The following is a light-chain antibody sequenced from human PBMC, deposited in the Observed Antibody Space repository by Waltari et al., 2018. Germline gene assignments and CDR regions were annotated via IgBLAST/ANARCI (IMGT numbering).Light chain of an antibody. CDR2: DVN. CDR3: SSYAGSNTLL. J-gene: IGLJ2*01. V-gene: IGLV2-11*01. Sequence: ALTQPPSMSGSPGQSVTISCTGTSSDIGGYHYVPWYQQHPGKAAKLMIYDVNKRPSGVSDRFSGSKSGNTASLTISGLQAEDEADYYCSSYAGSNTLLFGGGTRLTVL. CDR1: SSDIGGYHY.